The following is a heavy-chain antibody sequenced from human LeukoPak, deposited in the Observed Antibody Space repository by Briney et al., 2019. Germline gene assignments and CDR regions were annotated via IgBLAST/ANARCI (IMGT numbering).Heavy chain of an antibody. J-gene: IGHJ3*02. V-gene: IGHV4-30-2*01. CDR1: GGSISSGGYY. CDR3: ATTGYSGSYYPDAFDI. D-gene: IGHD1-26*01. Sequence: RPSETLSLTCSVSGGSISSGGYYWSWIRQPPGKGLEWIGYIYHSGSTYYNPSLKSRVTISVDRSKNQFSLKLSSVTAADTAVYYCATTGYSGSYYPDAFDIWGQGTMVTVSS. CDR2: IYHSGST.